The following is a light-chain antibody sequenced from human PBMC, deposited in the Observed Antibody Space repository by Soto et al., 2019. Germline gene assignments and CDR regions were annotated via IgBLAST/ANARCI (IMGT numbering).Light chain of an antibody. Sequence: ALTQPRSVSGSPGQSVTISCTGSSSDVGYYNYVSWYQQHPGKAPKLIIYDVTKRPSGVPDRFSGSKSGNTASLTISGLQTEDETDYYCCSYAGSSWVFGGGTKLTVL. CDR3: CSYAGSSWV. V-gene: IGLV2-11*01. J-gene: IGLJ3*02. CDR2: DVT. CDR1: SSDVGYYNY.